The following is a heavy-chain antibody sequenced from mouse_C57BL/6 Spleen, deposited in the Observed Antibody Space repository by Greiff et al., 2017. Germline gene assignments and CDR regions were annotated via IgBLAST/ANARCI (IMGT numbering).Heavy chain of an antibody. CDR2: INPNNGGT. CDR3: ARREIYEGYYYGG. V-gene: IGHV1-22*01. D-gene: IGHD2-3*01. CDR1: GYTFTDYN. Sequence: EVQLQQSGPELVKPGASVKMSCKASGYTFTDYNMHWVKQSHGKSLEWIGTINPNNGGTSYNQKFKGKATLTGNKSSSTAYMELRSLTSEDSAVYYCARREIYEGYYYGGWGQGTTLTVAS. J-gene: IGHJ2*01.